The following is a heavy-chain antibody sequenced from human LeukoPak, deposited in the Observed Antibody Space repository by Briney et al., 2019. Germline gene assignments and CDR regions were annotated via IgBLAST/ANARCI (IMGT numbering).Heavy chain of an antibody. CDR1: GFICTDYD. Sequence: GGSLRLSCAASGFICTDYDLHWVRQPPGKGLEWVSVFGIAGDTYYADSVKGRFTISRDVAKNSLYLQMNNLRAGDTAVYYCVRTNGGTYYDYWGQGTLVTVSS. V-gene: IGHV3-13*01. CDR3: VRTNGGTYYDY. J-gene: IGHJ4*02. D-gene: IGHD1-26*01. CDR2: FGIAGDT.